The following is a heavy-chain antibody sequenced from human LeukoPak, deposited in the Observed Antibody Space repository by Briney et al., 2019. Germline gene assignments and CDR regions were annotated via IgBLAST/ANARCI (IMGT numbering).Heavy chain of an antibody. CDR1: GGSFSGYY. CDR2: INHSGST. Sequence: SETLSLTCAVYGGSFSGYYWGWIRQPPGKGLEWIGEINHSGSTNYNPSLKSRVTISVDTSKNQFSLKLSSVTAADTAVYYCARGEYSYGYRVYFQHWGQGTLVTVSS. D-gene: IGHD5-18*01. V-gene: IGHV4-34*01. CDR3: ARGEYSYGYRVYFQH. J-gene: IGHJ1*01.